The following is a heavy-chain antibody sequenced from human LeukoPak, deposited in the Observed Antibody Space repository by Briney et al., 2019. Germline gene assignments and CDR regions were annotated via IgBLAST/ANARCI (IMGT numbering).Heavy chain of an antibody. CDR2: ISGSGGST. J-gene: IGHJ4*02. V-gene: IGHV3-23*01. CDR1: GGSISSTKT. CDR3: AKEPEYSRGLDY. D-gene: IGHD6-13*01. Sequence: ETLSLTCAVSGGSISSTKTCGDWIRQPPGKGMEWVSAISGSGGSTYYADSVKGRFTISRDNSKNTLYLQMNSLRAEDTAVYYCAKEPEYSRGLDYWGQGTLVTVSS.